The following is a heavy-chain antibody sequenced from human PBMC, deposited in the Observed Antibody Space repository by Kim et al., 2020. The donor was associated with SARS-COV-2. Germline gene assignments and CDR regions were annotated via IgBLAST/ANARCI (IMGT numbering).Heavy chain of an antibody. CDR3: VRGIDYYGSGYYFDY. V-gene: IGHV3-53*01. Sequence: GGSLRLSCAASGFNVSTKYMNWVRQAPGKGLEWVSVLYSSGNTFYADSVKGRFTISRDNSKNRVFLQMNGLKTQDTAIYFCVRGIDYYGSGYYFDYWGQGIPVTVSP. D-gene: IGHD3-10*01. CDR1: GFNVSTKY. J-gene: IGHJ4*02. CDR2: LYSSGNT.